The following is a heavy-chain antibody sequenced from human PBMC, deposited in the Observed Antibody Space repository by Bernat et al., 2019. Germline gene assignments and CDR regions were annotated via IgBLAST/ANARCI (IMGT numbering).Heavy chain of an antibody. V-gene: IGHV4-30-4*01. CDR1: GGSISSGDYY. D-gene: IGHD2-15*01. J-gene: IGHJ4*02. CDR2: IYYSGST. CDR3: ARDLGDSSGGSCYHYFDY. Sequence: QVQLQESGPGLVKPSQTLSLTCTVSGGSISSGDYYWSWIRQPPGKGLEWIGYIYYSGSTYYNPSLKSRVTISVDTSKNQFSLKLSSVTAADTAVYYCARDLGDSSGGSCYHYFDYWGQGTLVTVSS.